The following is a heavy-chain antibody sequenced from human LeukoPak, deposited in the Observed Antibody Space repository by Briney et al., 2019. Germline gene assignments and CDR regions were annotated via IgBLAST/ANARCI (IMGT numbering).Heavy chain of an antibody. CDR3: ARAITFGGVIGYFDY. Sequence: GESLQISCKGSGYSFTSYWIGWVRQMPGKGLEWMGIIYPGDSDTRYSPSFQGQVTISADKSISTAYLQWSSLKASDTAMYYCARAITFGGVIGYFDYWGQGTLVTVSS. CDR2: IYPGDSDT. J-gene: IGHJ4*02. CDR1: GYSFTSYW. V-gene: IGHV5-51*01. D-gene: IGHD3-16*02.